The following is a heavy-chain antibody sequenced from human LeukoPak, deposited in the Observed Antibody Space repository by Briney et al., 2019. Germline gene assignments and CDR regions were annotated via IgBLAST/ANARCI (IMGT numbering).Heavy chain of an antibody. V-gene: IGHV4-39*01. CDR3: ARYAVPYANSFDY. Sequence: PSETLSLTCTVSGGSISSSSYYWGWIRQPPGKGLEWIGSIYYSGSTYYNPSLKSRVTISVDTSKNQLSLKLSSVTAADTAVYYCARYAVPYANSFDYWGQGTLVTVSS. CDR2: IYYSGST. CDR1: GGSISSSSYY. D-gene: IGHD2-8*01. J-gene: IGHJ4*02.